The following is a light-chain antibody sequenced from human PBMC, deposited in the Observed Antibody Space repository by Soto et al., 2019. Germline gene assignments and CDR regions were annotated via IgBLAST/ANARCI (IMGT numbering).Light chain of an antibody. V-gene: IGKV3-20*01. Sequence: EIVLTQSPGILSLSPGERASLSCVASQSLSSNFLAWYQQKPGQAPRLLIYGASSRATGIPDRFSGTGSETDFTLTINRLEPEDFAVYYCQQYENSPITFGQGTRLEI. CDR3: QQYENSPIT. J-gene: IGKJ5*01. CDR1: QSLSSNF. CDR2: GAS.